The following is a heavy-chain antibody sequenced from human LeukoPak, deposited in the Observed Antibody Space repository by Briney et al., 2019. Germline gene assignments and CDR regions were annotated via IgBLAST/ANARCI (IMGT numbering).Heavy chain of an antibody. CDR3: AKVPGYSSWILDY. J-gene: IGHJ4*02. CDR1: GFAFSGYA. D-gene: IGHD6-6*01. CDR2: ISGSGGTT. Sequence: PGGSLRLSCAASGFAFSGYAMSWVRQAPGKGLEWVSAISGSGGTTYYADSVKGRFTISRDNSKNTLSLQMSSLRGEDTAVYYCAKVPGYSSWILDYWGQGTLVTVSS. V-gene: IGHV3-23*01.